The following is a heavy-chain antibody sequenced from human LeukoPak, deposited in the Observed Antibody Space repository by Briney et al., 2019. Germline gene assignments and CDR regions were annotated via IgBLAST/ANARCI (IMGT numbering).Heavy chain of an antibody. Sequence: SVKVSCKASGGTFISYAISWVRQAPGQGLEWMGGIIPIFGTANYAQKFQGRVTITADESTSTAYMELSSLRSEDTAVYYCARDRGSGWTNFDYWGQGTLVTVSS. V-gene: IGHV1-69*01. D-gene: IGHD6-19*01. J-gene: IGHJ4*02. CDR2: IIPIFGTA. CDR3: ARDRGSGWTNFDY. CDR1: GGTFISYA.